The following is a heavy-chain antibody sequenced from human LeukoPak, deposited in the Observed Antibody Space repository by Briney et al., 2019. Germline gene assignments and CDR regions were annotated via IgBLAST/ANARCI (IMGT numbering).Heavy chain of an antibody. J-gene: IGHJ4*02. Sequence: SGGSLRLSCAASGFTFSDYYMTWIRQAPGKGLEWVSYISSSGITIYYADSVKGRFTISRDNSKNTLYLQMNSLRAEDMAVYYCAKEGSALWFGELSYYFDYWGQGTLVTVSS. CDR1: GFTFSDYY. CDR3: AKEGSALWFGELSYYFDY. CDR2: ISSSGITI. D-gene: IGHD3-10*01. V-gene: IGHV3-11*01.